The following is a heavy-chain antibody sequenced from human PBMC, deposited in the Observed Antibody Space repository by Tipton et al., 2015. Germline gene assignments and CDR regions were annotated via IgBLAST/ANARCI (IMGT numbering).Heavy chain of an antibody. D-gene: IGHD2-15*01. Sequence: SLRLSCAASGLTFSSFWMSWVRQAPGSSLEWVAHINPDGSGTYYVDSVKGRFTISRDNAKNSLYLQMSSLRTEDTAVYYCARVVYWSGGRCDSPVYYLGTDAWGKATTVSVTS. J-gene: IGHJ6*04. CDR2: INPDGSGT. CDR3: ARVVYWSGGRCDSPVYYLGTDA. CDR1: GLTFSSFW. V-gene: IGHV3-7*01.